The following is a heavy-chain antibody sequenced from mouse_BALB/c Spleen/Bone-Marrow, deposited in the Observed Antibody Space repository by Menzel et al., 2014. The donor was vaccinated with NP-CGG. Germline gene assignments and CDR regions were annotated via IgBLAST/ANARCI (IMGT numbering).Heavy chain of an antibody. Sequence: VQLQQSGPELVRPGVSVKISCKGSGYTFTDYAMHWVKQSHAKSLEWMGVISTYSGNTNYNQKFKGKATMTVDKSSSTAYMELARLTSEDSAIYYCARDYGSRIYAMDYWGQGTSVTVSS. CDR2: ISTYSGNT. V-gene: IGHV1-67*01. CDR3: ARDYGSRIYAMDY. CDR1: GYTFTDYA. D-gene: IGHD1-1*01. J-gene: IGHJ4*01.